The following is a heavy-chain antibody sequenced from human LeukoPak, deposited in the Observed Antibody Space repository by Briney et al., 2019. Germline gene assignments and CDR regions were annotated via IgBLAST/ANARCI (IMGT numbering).Heavy chain of an antibody. CDR3: ARDSYLSDSSGYYRDAFDI. CDR1: GYTFTSYY. Sequence: ASVKVSCKASGYTFTSYYMHWVRQAPGQGLEWMGIINPSGGSTSYAQKFQGRVTMTRDTSTSTVYMELSSLRSEDTAVYYCARDSYLSDSSGYYRDAFDIWGQGTMVTVSS. J-gene: IGHJ3*02. D-gene: IGHD3-22*01. CDR2: INPSGGST. V-gene: IGHV1-46*01.